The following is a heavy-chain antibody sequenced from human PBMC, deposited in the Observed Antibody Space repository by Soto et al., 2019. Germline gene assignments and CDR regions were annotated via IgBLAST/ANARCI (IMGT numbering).Heavy chain of an antibody. D-gene: IGHD4-17*01. CDR3: AQSVKNNFDY. CDR1: GGSISSGGYY. Sequence: QVQLQESGPGLVKPSQTLSLTCTVSGGSISSGGYYWSWIRQHPGKGLEWIGYIYYSGRTYYNPSLKSRVTISVDTSKNQCSLKLSSVTAAETAVYYCAQSVKNNFDYWGQGTLVTVSS. CDR2: IYYSGRT. V-gene: IGHV4-31*03. J-gene: IGHJ4*02.